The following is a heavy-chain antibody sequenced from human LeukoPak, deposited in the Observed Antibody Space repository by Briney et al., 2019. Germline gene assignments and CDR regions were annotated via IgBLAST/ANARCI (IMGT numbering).Heavy chain of an antibody. J-gene: IGHJ4*02. D-gene: IGHD4-17*01. CDR3: AASRYDYGDYVPLVY. CDR1: GGSFSGYY. Sequence: PSETLSLTCAVYGGSFSGYYWSWIRQPPGKGREWIGEINHSVSTNYNPSLKSRVTISVDTSKNQFSLKLSSVTAADTTVYYCAASRYDYGDYVPLVYWGQGTLVTVSS. CDR2: INHSVST. V-gene: IGHV4-34*01.